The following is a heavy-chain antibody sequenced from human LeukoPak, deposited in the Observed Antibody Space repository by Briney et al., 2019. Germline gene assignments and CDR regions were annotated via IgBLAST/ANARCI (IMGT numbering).Heavy chain of an antibody. CDR1: GYTFTGYY. CDR2: INPNSGGT. J-gene: IGHJ4*02. V-gene: IGHV1-2*06. Sequence: ASVKVSCKTSGYTFTGYYIHWVRQAPGQGLEWVGRINPNSGGTNYAQKFQGRVTTTRDTSISTAYMELSRLRSDDTAVYYCARVAETTVVTPYFDYWGQGTLVTVSS. CDR3: ARVAETTVVTPYFDY. D-gene: IGHD4-23*01.